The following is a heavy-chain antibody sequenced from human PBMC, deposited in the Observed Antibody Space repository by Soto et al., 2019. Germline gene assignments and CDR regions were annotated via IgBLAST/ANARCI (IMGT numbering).Heavy chain of an antibody. CDR1: GGSFSGYY. J-gene: IGHJ4*02. D-gene: IGHD3-22*01. V-gene: IGHV4-34*01. CDR2: INHSGST. CDR3: ARGGYYYDSSGFDY. Sequence: QVQLQQWGAGLLKPSETLSLTCAVYGGSFSGYYWSWIRQPPGKGLEWIGEINHSGSTNYNPSLKSRVTXXVXTXXNQFSLKLSSVTAADTAVYYCARGGYYYDSSGFDYWGQGTLVTVSS.